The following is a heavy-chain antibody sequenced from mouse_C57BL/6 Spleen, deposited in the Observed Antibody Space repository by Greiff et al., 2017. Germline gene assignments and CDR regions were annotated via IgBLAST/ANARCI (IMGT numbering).Heavy chain of an antibody. Sequence: QVQLQQPGTELVKPGASVKLSCKASGYTFTSYWMHWVKQRPGQGLEWIGNINPSNGGSNYNEKFKSKATLTVDKSSSTAYMQLSSLTSEDSAVYYCAREKLDGYYVYFDYWGQGTTLTVSS. D-gene: IGHD2-3*01. V-gene: IGHV1-53*01. CDR3: AREKLDGYYVYFDY. CDR2: INPSNGGS. CDR1: GYTFTSYW. J-gene: IGHJ2*01.